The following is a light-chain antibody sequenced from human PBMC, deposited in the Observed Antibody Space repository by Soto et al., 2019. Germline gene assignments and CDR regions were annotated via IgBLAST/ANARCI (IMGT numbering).Light chain of an antibody. CDR3: QQYDQWWT. Sequence: EIVFTQSPATLSLSPGERATLSCRASQNVSNYLAWYQQKPGQAPRLLIYDASNRATGIPARFSGSGSGTEFSLTINSLQSEDFGVYFCQQYDQWWTFGQGTKVDIK. V-gene: IGKV3-11*01. J-gene: IGKJ1*01. CDR2: DAS. CDR1: QNVSNY.